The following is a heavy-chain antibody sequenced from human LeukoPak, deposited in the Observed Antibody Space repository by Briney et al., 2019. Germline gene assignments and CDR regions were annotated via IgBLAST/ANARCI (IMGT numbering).Heavy chain of an antibody. Sequence: PSETLSLTCGVSGGSITTTNFWSWVRQPPGGGLEWIGEISLRGRTQYNPSLKSRVTISVDTSRNQFSLILTSVTAADTAVYFCARVRAAGSFDIWGQGTMVTVSS. CDR1: GGSITTTNF. J-gene: IGHJ3*02. CDR2: ISLRGRT. V-gene: IGHV4-4*02. CDR3: ARVRAAGSFDI.